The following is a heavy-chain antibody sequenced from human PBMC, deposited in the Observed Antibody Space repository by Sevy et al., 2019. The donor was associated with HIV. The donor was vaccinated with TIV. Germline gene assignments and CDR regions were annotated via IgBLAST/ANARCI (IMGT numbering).Heavy chain of an antibody. J-gene: IGHJ6*02. CDR2: IYYNGHT. D-gene: IGHD5-12*01. Sequence: SQTLSLTCSVSGGTIVSSGHYWGWIRQTPGKGLEWIGSIYYNGHTSYNPSLNSRLTISIDTSKNQFSLNLSSVTAADTAIYFCAREPGGYDYDYGMDVWGQGTTVSVSS. CDR1: GGTIVSSGHY. V-gene: IGHV4-39*02. CDR3: AREPGGYDYDYGMDV.